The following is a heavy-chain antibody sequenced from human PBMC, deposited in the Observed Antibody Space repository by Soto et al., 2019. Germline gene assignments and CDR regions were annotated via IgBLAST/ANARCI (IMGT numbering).Heavy chain of an antibody. CDR1: GGSISSGGYY. CDR2: IYYSGST. J-gene: IGHJ4*02. Sequence: PSETLSLTCTVSGGSISSGGYYWSWIRQHPGKGLEWIGYIYYSGSTYYNPSLKSRVTISVDTSKNQFSLKLSSVTAADTAVYYWARSFGVAAASSFVYWDQGTLVTVSS. V-gene: IGHV4-31*03. D-gene: IGHD6-13*01. CDR3: ARSFGVAAASSFVY.